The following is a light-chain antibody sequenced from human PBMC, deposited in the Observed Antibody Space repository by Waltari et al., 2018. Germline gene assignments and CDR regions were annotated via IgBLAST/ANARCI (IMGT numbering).Light chain of an antibody. CDR2: WAS. Sequence: DIQLTQSPSFLSASVGDRVTITCRTSQDISSYLAWYQQKPGQPPKLLIYWASSRESGVPDRFSGSGSGTDFTLTIDSLHAEDVAVYYCQQYYTAPPPTFGGGTKVEIK. J-gene: IGKJ4*01. CDR3: QQYYTAPPPT. V-gene: IGKV1-27*01. CDR1: QDISSY.